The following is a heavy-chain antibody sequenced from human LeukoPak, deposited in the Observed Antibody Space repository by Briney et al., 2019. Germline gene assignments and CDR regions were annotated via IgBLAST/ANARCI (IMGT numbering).Heavy chain of an antibody. CDR3: AREGGVAVASAYFQH. D-gene: IGHD6-19*01. CDR1: GFTFSDYY. Sequence: GGSLRLSCAASGFTFSDYYMTWILQAPGKGLEWVSYISSSGNSIYYADSVKGRFTISRDNAKNSLYLQMSSLRPEDTAVYYCAREGGVAVASAYFQHWGQGTLVTVSS. V-gene: IGHV3-11*01. CDR2: ISSSGNSI. J-gene: IGHJ1*01.